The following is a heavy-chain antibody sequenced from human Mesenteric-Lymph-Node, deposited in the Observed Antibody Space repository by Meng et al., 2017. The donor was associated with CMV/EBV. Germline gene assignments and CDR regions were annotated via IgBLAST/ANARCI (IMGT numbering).Heavy chain of an antibody. Sequence: GESLKISCAASGFTFSSYWMHWVRQAPGKGLVWVSRINSDGSSTSYADSVKGRFTISRDNAKNTLYLQMNSLRAEDTAVYYCAKSPRERTYYYYYGMDVWGQGTTVTVS. CDR2: INSDGSST. CDR1: GFTFSSYW. J-gene: IGHJ6*02. D-gene: IGHD1-14*01. V-gene: IGHV3-74*01. CDR3: AKSPRERTYYYYYGMDV.